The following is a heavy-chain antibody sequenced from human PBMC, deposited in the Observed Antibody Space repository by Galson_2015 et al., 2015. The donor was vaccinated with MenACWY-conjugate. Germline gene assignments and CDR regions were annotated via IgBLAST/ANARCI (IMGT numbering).Heavy chain of an antibody. CDR3: ARETSRFEDY. D-gene: IGHD3-9*01. V-gene: IGHV3-30*04. Sequence: SLRLSCAASGFTFSSYAMHWVRQAPGKGLEWVAVISYDGSNKYYADSVKGRFTISRDNSKNTLYLQMNSLRAEDTAVYYCARETSRFEDYWGQGTLVPVSS. CDR1: GFTFSSYA. CDR2: ISYDGSNK. J-gene: IGHJ4*02.